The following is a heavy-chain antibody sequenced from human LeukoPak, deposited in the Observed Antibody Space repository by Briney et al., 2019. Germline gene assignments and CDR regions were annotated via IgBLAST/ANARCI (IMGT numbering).Heavy chain of an antibody. V-gene: IGHV1-69*13. CDR3: ATRPDYYDSSGYDY. D-gene: IGHD3-22*01. CDR1: GGTFISYA. J-gene: IGHJ4*02. Sequence: ASVKVSCKASGGTFISYAISWVRQAPGQGLEWMGGTIPIFGTANYAQKFQGRVTITADESTSTAYMELSSLRSEDTAVYYCATRPDYYDSSGYDYWGQGTLVTVSS. CDR2: TIPIFGTA.